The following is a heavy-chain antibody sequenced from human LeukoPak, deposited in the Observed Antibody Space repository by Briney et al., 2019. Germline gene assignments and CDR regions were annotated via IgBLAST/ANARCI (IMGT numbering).Heavy chain of an antibody. V-gene: IGHV3-23*01. J-gene: IGHJ4*02. Sequence: GGSLRLSCAASGFTFSSYAMSWVRQAPGKGLEWISAISGSGGSTYYADSVKGRFTVSRDNFKNKLYLQMNSLRAEDTAVYYCAKDSFTIFGVVNYFDYWGQGTLVTVSS. CDR3: AKDSFTIFGVVNYFDY. CDR1: GFTFSSYA. CDR2: ISGSGGST. D-gene: IGHD3-3*01.